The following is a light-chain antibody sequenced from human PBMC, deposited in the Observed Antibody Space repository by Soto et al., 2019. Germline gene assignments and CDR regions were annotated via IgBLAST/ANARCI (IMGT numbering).Light chain of an antibody. J-gene: IGLJ1*01. V-gene: IGLV2-14*01. CDR3: SSYTSSSTSV. Sequence: QSALTQPASVSGSPGQSITISCTGTSIDVGGYNDVSWYQQHPGKAPKLMIYDVSNRPSGVSNRFSGSNSGNTASLPISGLQAEDEADYYCSSYTSSSTSVFGTGTMLTVL. CDR1: SIDVGGYND. CDR2: DVS.